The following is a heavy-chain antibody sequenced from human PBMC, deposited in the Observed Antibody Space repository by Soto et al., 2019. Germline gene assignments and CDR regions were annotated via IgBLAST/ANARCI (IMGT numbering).Heavy chain of an antibody. Sequence: QVQLVQSGAEVKKPGSSVKVSCKVSGGTFSNYAIDWVRLAPGHGLEWMGGIVPIFGTTYYTQKFQGRATIIADXSXTXXYLEMSSLGSEDTAIYYCARVEAVAGLYNSHGLDVWGQGTAVTVSS. J-gene: IGHJ6*02. CDR1: GGTFSNYA. CDR2: IVPIFGTT. D-gene: IGHD6-19*01. V-gene: IGHV1-69*12. CDR3: ARVEAVAGLYNSHGLDV.